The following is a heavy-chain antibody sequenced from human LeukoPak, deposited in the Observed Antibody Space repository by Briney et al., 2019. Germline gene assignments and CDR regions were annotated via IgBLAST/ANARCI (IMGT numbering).Heavy chain of an antibody. V-gene: IGHV3-21*01. CDR3: ASDIVVVPGNNVFYYYGMDV. Sequence: PGGSLRLSCAASGSTFTNYAMNWVRQAPGKGLEWVSSISSSSSYIYYADSVKGRFTISRDNAKNSLYLQMNSLRAEDTAVYYCASDIVVVPGNNVFYYYGMDVWGQGTTVTVSS. D-gene: IGHD2-2*01. J-gene: IGHJ6*02. CDR1: GSTFTNYA. CDR2: ISSSSSYI.